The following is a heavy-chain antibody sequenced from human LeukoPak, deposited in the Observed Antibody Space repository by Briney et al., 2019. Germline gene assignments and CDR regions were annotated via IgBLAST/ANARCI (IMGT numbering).Heavy chain of an antibody. V-gene: IGHV4-34*01. J-gene: IGHJ4*02. CDR3: ARDPRTVAYYFDF. D-gene: IGHD3/OR15-3a*01. CDR2: INHSGST. Sequence: SETLSLTCVVYGGSFSGYYWSWIRQPPGKGLEWIGEINHSGSTNYNPSLKSRVTISVDTSKNQFSLKLSSVTAADTAVYYCARDPRTVAYYFDFWGQGRLVTVSS. CDR1: GGSFSGYY.